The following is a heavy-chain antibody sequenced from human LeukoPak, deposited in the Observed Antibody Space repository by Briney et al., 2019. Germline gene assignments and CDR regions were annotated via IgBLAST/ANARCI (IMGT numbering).Heavy chain of an antibody. CDR2: ISWNGGST. CDR3: AKDGKNYFDY. J-gene: IGHJ4*02. V-gene: IGHV3-43D*03. CDR1: GFTFDDYS. Sequence: GGSLRLSCAASGFTFDDYSMHWVRQAPGKGLEWVSLISWNGGSTYYADSVKGRFTISRDNSKNSLYLQMNSLRAGDTALYYCAKDGKNYFDYWGQGTLVTVSS.